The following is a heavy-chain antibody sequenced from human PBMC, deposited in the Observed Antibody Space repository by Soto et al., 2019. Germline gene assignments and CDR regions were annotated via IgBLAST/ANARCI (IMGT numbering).Heavy chain of an antibody. V-gene: IGHV1-69*02. J-gene: IGHJ4*02. CDR2: IIPILGIA. CDR3: ARGYCSGGSCYDRYYFDY. D-gene: IGHD2-15*01. CDR1: GGTFSSYT. Sequence: QVPLVQSGAEVKKPGSSVKVSCKASGGTFSSYTISWVRQAPGQGLEWMGRIIPILGIANYAQKFQGRVTITADKSTSTAYMELSSLRSEDTAVYYCARGYCSGGSCYDRYYFDYWGQGTLVTVSS.